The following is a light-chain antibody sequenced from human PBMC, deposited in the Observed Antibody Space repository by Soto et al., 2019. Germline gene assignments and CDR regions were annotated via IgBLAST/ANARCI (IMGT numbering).Light chain of an antibody. J-gene: IGKJ1*01. V-gene: IGKV3-15*01. Sequence: EIVLTQSPGTLSLSPGERATLSCLASETVATNLAWYQQKPGQAPRLLIYGASTRATGIPARFSGSGSGTEFTLTISSLQSEDFAVYYCQQYNNWPGTFGQGTKVDIK. CDR3: QQYNNWPGT. CDR1: ETVATN. CDR2: GAS.